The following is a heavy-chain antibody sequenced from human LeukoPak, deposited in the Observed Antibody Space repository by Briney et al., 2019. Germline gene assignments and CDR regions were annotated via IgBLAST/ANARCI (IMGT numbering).Heavy chain of an antibody. V-gene: IGHV4-38-2*02. CDR1: GYSISSGYY. J-gene: IGHJ5*02. D-gene: IGHD6-13*01. Sequence: SETLSLTCAVSGYSISSGYYWGWIRQPPGKGLEWIGSIYHSGSTYYNPSFKSRVTISVDTSKNQFSLKLSSVTAADTAVYYCARDLTQQLVPRGWFDPWGQGTLVTVSS. CDR3: ARDLTQQLVPRGWFDP. CDR2: IYHSGST.